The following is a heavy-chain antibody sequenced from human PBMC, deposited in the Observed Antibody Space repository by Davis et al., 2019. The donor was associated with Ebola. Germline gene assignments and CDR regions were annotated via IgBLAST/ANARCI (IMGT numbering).Heavy chain of an antibody. J-gene: IGHJ4*02. CDR1: GDSITSSGYH. CDR3: ARRRDGYNNFDS. D-gene: IGHD5-24*01. CDR2: IHSSGSS. Sequence: PSETLSLTCTVSGDSITSSGYHWGWMRQPPGKRLEWIGSIHSSGSSAYNPSLQSRVTISVDTSKNHFSLKLSSVTDADTAVYYCARRRDGYNNFDSWGQGTLVAVSS. V-gene: IGHV4-39*01.